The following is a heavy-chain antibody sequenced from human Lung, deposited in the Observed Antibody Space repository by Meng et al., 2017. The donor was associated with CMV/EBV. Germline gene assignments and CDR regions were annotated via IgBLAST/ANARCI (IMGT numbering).Heavy chain of an antibody. CDR2: LYNGGST. CDR3: VRSRYNNPDS. J-gene: IGHJ4*02. Sequence: LRLSCAGSGLIVSSNYMNWVRQAPGKGLAWVSVLYNGGSTYYADSVKGRFTISIDNSKNTLYLQMNSLRAEDTAVYYCVRSRYNNPDSWGQGTLVTVSS. V-gene: IGHV3-53*01. D-gene: IGHD5-24*01. CDR1: GLIVSSNY.